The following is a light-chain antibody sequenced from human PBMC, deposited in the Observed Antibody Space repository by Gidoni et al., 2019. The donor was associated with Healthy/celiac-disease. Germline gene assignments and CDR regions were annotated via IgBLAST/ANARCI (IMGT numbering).Light chain of an antibody. CDR3: QQSYSTPPT. CDR1: QSISSY. V-gene: IGKV1-39*01. CDR2: AAS. J-gene: IGKJ3*01. Sequence: DIQMTQSPSSLSASVGDRVTITCRASQSISSYLNWYQQKPGKATTLLIYAASSLQSGVPSRCSGSGSGTDITLTSSSLQPEEFATYYCQQSYSTPPTFGPXTKVDIK.